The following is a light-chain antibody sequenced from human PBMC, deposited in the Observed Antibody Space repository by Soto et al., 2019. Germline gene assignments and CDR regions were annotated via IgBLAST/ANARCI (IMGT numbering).Light chain of an antibody. V-gene: IGKV3-15*01. CDR2: GAS. CDR1: QSISSN. CDR3: QQYNSWPYT. Sequence: EIVMTQSPATLSVSPGERATLSCRASQSISSNLAWYQQKPGQAPSLFIYGASTRGAGIPARFSGSGSGTEFTVTISSLQSEDFAVYYCQQYNSWPYTFGQGTKLEIK. J-gene: IGKJ2*01.